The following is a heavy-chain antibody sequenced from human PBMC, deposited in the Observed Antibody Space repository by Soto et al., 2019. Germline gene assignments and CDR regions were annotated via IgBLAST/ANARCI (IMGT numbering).Heavy chain of an antibody. CDR2: IHYSEST. J-gene: IGHJ6*02. Sequence: SETLSLTCTVSGCSISNYYWTWIRQPPGKGLEWIGYIHYSESTNYNPSLKSRVTISVDTSKNQFSLKLSSVTAADTAVYYCARGAWYSYGSYYAYDMDVWGQGTTVTVSS. D-gene: IGHD5-18*01. CDR3: ARGAWYSYGSYYAYDMDV. CDR1: GCSISNYY. V-gene: IGHV4-59*08.